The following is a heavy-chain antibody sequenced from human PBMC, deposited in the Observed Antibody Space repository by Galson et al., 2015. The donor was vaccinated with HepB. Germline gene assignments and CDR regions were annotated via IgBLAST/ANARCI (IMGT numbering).Heavy chain of an antibody. CDR3: ARVLTTIRGIIRVRGVDY. CDR2: ISAFSGDA. J-gene: IGHJ4*02. Sequence: SVKVSCKASGYTLTTYGLSWVRQAPGQGLEWMGWISAFSGDADYAQKFQGRVTMTTDTSTNIAYMEMRSLRSDDTAVYYCARVLTTIRGIIRVRGVDYWGQGTLVTVSS. D-gene: IGHD3-10*01. V-gene: IGHV1-18*01. CDR1: GYTLTTYG.